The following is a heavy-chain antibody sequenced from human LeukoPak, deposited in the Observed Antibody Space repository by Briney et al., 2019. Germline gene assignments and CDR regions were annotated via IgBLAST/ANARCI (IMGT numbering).Heavy chain of an antibody. CDR2: ISYDGSNK. J-gene: IGHJ5*02. CDR1: GFTLSSYG. D-gene: IGHD6-13*01. CDR3: AKDRYSSSWYWFDP. V-gene: IGHV3-30*18. Sequence: GRSLRLSCAASGFTLSSYGMHWVRQAPGKGLEWVTVISYDGSNKYYADSVKGRFTISRDNSKNTLYLQMNSLRAEDTAVYYCAKDRYSSSWYWFDPWGQGTLVTVSS.